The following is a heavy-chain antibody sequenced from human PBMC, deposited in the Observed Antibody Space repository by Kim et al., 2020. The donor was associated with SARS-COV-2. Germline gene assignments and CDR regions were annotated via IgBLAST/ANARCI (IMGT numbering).Heavy chain of an antibody. V-gene: IGHV3-33*06. J-gene: IGHJ4*02. Sequence: GGSLRLSCATSGFTFSSFAMHWVRQAPGKGLEWVSVIWYDGSNRFYADSVKGRFTISRDNSMNTLYLQMMSLRAEDTAVYYCAKELTGDASGFDYWGQGTLVTVSS. D-gene: IGHD7-27*01. CDR3: AKELTGDASGFDY. CDR1: GFTFSSFA. CDR2: IWYDGSNR.